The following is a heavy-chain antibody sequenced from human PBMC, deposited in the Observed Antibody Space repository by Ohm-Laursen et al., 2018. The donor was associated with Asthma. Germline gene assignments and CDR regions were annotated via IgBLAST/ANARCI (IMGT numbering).Heavy chain of an antibody. CDR1: GYTFSRYS. V-gene: IGHV3-30*18. Sequence: SSLRLSCAASGYTFSRYSIHWVRQIPGKGLEWVTFISYVGSTKYYADSVQGRFTISRDNSKDMLYLQMNSLRADDTAVYYCAKDWGVPHYAFDIWGQGSLVTVSS. CDR2: ISYVGSTK. J-gene: IGHJ3*02. D-gene: IGHD3-16*01. CDR3: AKDWGVPHYAFDI.